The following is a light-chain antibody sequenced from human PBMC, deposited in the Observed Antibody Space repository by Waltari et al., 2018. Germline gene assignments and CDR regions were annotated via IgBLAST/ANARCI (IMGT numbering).Light chain of an antibody. CDR3: QHYVSFPAT. V-gene: IGKV3-20*01. J-gene: IGKJ1*01. Sequence: RATLSCRASQSVTRSLAWYQQKPGQAPRLLIYGASSRATGIPDRFSGGGSGTDFSLTISRLEPEDFAMYYCQHYVSFPATFGQWTKVEIK. CDR2: GAS. CDR1: QSVTRS.